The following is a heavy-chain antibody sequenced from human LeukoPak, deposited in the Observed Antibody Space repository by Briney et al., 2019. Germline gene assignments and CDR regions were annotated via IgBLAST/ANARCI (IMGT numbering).Heavy chain of an antibody. J-gene: IGHJ4*02. V-gene: IGHV1-69*13. CDR1: GGTFSSYA. CDR2: IIPIFGTA. D-gene: IGHD2-15*01. CDR3: ARDLSGGRGFDY. Sequence: SVKVSCRASGGTFSSYAISWVRQAPGQGLEWMGGIIPIFGTANYAQKFQGRVTITADESTSTAYMELSSLRSEDTAVYYCARDLSGGRGFDYWGQGTLVTVSS.